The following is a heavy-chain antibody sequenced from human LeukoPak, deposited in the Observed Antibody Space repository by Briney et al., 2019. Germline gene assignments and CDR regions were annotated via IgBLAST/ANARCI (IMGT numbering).Heavy chain of an antibody. Sequence: GGSLRLSCAASGFTFNNYNMNWVRQAPGKALEWVSYITSSGAYIFYADSVKGRFTISRDNAQNSLYLQMNSLRAEDTAVYYCARAAIAAARIYYYRDVWGKGTTVTVS. CDR1: GFTFNNYN. J-gene: IGHJ6*03. V-gene: IGHV3-21*01. CDR3: ARAAIAAARIYYYRDV. D-gene: IGHD6-13*01. CDR2: ITSSGAYI.